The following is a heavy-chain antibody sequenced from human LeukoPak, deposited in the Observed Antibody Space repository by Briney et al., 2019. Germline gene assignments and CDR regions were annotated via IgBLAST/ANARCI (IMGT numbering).Heavy chain of an antibody. V-gene: IGHV3-48*03. J-gene: IGHJ6*02. D-gene: IGHD3-3*01. CDR2: ISSSGSTI. Sequence: GGSLRLSCAASGFTFSSYEVNWVRQAPGKGLEWVSYISSSGSTIYYADSVKGRFTISRDNAKNSLYLQMNSLRAEDTAVYYCARVEGSFWSGYYSYYYYGMDVWGQGTTVTVSS. CDR1: GFTFSSYE. CDR3: ARVEGSFWSGYYSYYYYGMDV.